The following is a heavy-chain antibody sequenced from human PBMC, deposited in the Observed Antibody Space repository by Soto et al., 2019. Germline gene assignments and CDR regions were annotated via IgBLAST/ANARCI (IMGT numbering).Heavy chain of an antibody. J-gene: IGHJ6*02. CDR3: ARPVDYYYYDMDV. Sequence: PEASVKVSCKTSGYTLTSFGITWVRQAPGQGLEWMGWISAYNGDTNYAQNFQGRVTMTTDTSTTTAYMELRKLRSDDTAVYYCARPVDYYYYDMDVWGQGTTVTVSS. V-gene: IGHV1-18*01. CDR1: GYTLTSFG. CDR2: ISAYNGDT.